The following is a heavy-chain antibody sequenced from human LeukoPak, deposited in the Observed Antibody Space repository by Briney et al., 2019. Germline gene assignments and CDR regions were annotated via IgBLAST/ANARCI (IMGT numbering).Heavy chain of an antibody. J-gene: IGHJ4*02. CDR2: ISGNGGST. CDR1: GFTFSNYA. Sequence: GGSLRLSCADSGFTFSNYAMTWVRQPPGKGLEWISLISGNGGSTYYTDSVKGRFTISRDNSRNTLFLQMNSLRAGDTAVYYCAKDQKMHGDYWGQGTLVTVSS. D-gene: IGHD3-10*01. CDR3: AKDQKMHGDY. V-gene: IGHV3-23*01.